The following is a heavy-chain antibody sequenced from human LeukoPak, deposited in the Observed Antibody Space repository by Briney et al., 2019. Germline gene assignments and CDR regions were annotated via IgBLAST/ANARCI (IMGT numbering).Heavy chain of an antibody. D-gene: IGHD3-3*01. V-gene: IGHV2-5*02. Sequence: ESGPTLVKPTQTLTLTCTFSAFSLTTNGVGVGWIRQSPGKALEWLALIYWDGDKHYNPSLKSRLTITKDTSKNQVVLTMTNMGPVDTDTYYCAHREWFYGSFDYWGQGTLVTVSS. J-gene: IGHJ4*02. CDR3: AHREWFYGSFDY. CDR2: IYWDGDK. CDR1: AFSLTTNGVG.